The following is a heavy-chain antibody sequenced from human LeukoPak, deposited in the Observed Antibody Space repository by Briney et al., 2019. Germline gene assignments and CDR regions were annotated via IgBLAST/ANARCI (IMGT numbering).Heavy chain of an antibody. CDR2: IRSYSSYI. V-gene: IGHV3-21*01. D-gene: IGHD2-21*01. CDR3: ARYSEVYYYVDV. CDR1: GFTFDTYN. J-gene: IGHJ6*03. Sequence: GGSLRLSCAASGFTFDTYNFNWVRQVPGKGLEWVATIRSYSSYIHYADSVKGRFTISRDDAKKSLYLQMNSLRAEDTAVYFCARYSEVYYYVDVWGAGTTVIVSS.